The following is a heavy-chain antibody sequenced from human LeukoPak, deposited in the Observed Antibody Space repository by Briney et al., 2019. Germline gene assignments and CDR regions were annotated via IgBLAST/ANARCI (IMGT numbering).Heavy chain of an antibody. J-gene: IGHJ4*02. CDR3: ARDQGRDGYNY. D-gene: IGHD5-24*01. V-gene: IGHV1-69*04. CDR2: IIPILGIA. Sequence: SVKVSCKASGGTFSSYAISWVRQAPGQGLEWMGRIIPILGIANYAQKFQGRVTITADKSTSTAYMELSSLRSEDTAVYYCARDQGRDGYNYWGQGTLVTVSS. CDR1: GGTFSSYA.